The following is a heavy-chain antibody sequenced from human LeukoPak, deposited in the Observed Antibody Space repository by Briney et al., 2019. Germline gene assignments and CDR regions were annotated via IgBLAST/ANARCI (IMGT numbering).Heavy chain of an antibody. CDR2: INPNSGGT. D-gene: IGHD2-2*01. V-gene: IGHV1-2*02. J-gene: IGHJ4*02. CDR3: ARDRGYCSSTSCYAALFGDY. CDR1: GYTFTGYY. Sequence: ASVKVSCKASGYTFTGYYMHWVRQAPGQGLEWMGWINPNSGGTNYAQKFQGRVTMTRDTSISTAYMELSRLRSDDTAVYYYARDRGYCSSTSCYAALFGDYWGQGTLVTVSS.